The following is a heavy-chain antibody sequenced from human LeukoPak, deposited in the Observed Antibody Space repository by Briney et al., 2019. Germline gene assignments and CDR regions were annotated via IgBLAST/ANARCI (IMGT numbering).Heavy chain of an antibody. J-gene: IGHJ4*02. CDR1: GFTFSSYA. CDR3: AKDSKGYYDSSGFDY. CDR2: ISGSGGST. D-gene: IGHD3-22*01. Sequence: GSXXLXCXASGFTFSSYAMSWVRQAPGKGLEWVSAISGSGGSTYYADSVEGRFTISRDNSKNTLYLQMNSLRAEDTAVYYCAKDSKGYYDSSGFDYWGQGTLVTVSS. V-gene: IGHV3-23*01.